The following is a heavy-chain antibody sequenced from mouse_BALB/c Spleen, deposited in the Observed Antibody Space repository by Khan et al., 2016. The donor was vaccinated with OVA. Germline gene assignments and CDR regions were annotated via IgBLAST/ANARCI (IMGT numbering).Heavy chain of an antibody. CDR1: GYSFTGYF. CDR3: ARTDGSDFDY. Sequence: IQLVQSGPELVKPGASVKISCKASGYSFTGYFMNWVMQSHGKSLEWIGRINPHIGETLYNQKFKGKVTLTVDESSSTVYMELRSLASEDSAIYYCARTDGSDFDYWGQGTTLTVSS. CDR2: INPHIGET. V-gene: IGHV1-20*02. D-gene: IGHD1-1*01. J-gene: IGHJ2*01.